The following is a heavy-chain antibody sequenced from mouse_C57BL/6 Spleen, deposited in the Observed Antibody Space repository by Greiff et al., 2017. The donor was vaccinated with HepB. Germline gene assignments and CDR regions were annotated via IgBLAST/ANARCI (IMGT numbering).Heavy chain of an antibody. J-gene: IGHJ1*03. Sequence: VKLQQPGAELVRPGTSVKLSCKASGYTFTSYWMHWVKQRPGQGLEWIGVIDPSDSYTNYNQKFKGKATLTVDTSSSTAYMQLSSLTSEDSAVYYCARMVKARYFDVWGTGTTVTVSS. CDR1: GYTFTSYW. V-gene: IGHV1-59*01. CDR3: ARMVKARYFDV. D-gene: IGHD2-2*01. CDR2: IDPSDSYT.